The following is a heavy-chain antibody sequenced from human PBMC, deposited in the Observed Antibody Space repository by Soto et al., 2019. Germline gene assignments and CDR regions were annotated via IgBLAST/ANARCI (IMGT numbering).Heavy chain of an antibody. CDR2: ISATTTYK. V-gene: IGHV3-21*01. D-gene: IGHD2-8*02. J-gene: IGHJ2*01. CDR3: ARGSASKSGHLCYCDS. Sequence: EVQVVESGGGLVKPGGSLRLSCTASGFTFDTYTMNWLRQVPGRGLEWVSSISATTTYKYYAASVEGRFTISRANAKNSLYLQTNSLGAEDTAVYYCARGSASKSGHLCYCDSWGRGTLVTVSS. CDR1: GFTFDTYT.